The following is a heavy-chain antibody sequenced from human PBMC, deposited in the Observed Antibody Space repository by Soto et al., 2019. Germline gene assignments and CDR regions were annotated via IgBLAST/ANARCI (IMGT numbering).Heavy chain of an antibody. V-gene: IGHV4-61*01. D-gene: IGHD2-15*01. CDR1: GGSVSSGSYY. J-gene: IGHJ4*02. Sequence: PSETLSLTCTVSGGSVSSGSYYWSWIRQPPGKGLEWIGYIYYSGSTNYNPSLKSRVTISVDTSKNQFSLKLRSVTAADTAVYYCARGQARYCSGGSCYTQHIDYWGQGTLVTVSS. CDR2: IYYSGST. CDR3: ARGQARYCSGGSCYTQHIDY.